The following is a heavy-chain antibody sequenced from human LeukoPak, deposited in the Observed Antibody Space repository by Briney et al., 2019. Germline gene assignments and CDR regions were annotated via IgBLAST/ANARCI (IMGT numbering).Heavy chain of an antibody. Sequence: GGSLRLSCAASGFTVSSNYMNWVRQAPGKGLEWVSVIYSGGSTYYADSVKGRFTISRDNSKNTLYLQMNSLKAEDTAVYYCARAPLWFGDFRGMDVWGQGTTVTVSS. CDR1: GFTVSSNY. D-gene: IGHD3-10*01. V-gene: IGHV3-53*01. CDR2: IYSGGST. CDR3: ARAPLWFGDFRGMDV. J-gene: IGHJ6*02.